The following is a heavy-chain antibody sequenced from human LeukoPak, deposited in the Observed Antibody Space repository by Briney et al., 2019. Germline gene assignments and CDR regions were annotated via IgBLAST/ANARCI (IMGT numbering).Heavy chain of an antibody. D-gene: IGHD2-15*01. J-gene: IGHJ4*02. Sequence: GASVKVSCTAPGYTFSGSFMHWVRQAPGQGLEWMGWIKPNSGGTNYAQKFQGWVTMTRDTSISTAYMELSRLRSDDTAVYYCARAPEGESGVVPLDYWGQGTLVTVSS. CDR1: GYTFSGSF. CDR2: IKPNSGGT. CDR3: ARAPEGESGVVPLDY. V-gene: IGHV1-2*04.